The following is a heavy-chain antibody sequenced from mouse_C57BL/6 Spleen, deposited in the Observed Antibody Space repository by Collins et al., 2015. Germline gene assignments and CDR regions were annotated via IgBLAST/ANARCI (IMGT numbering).Heavy chain of an antibody. CDR3: ARSLWYPAWFAY. CDR1: GYTFSSYW. V-gene: IGHV1-9*01. J-gene: IGHJ3*01. CDR2: ILPGSGST. D-gene: IGHD2-1*01. Sequence: QVQLQQSGAELMKPGASVKISCKATGYTFSSYWIEWVKQRPGHGLEWIGEILPGSGSTNYNEKFKGKATFTADTSSNTAYMQLSSLTSEDSAVYYCARSLWYPAWFAYWGQGTLVTVSA.